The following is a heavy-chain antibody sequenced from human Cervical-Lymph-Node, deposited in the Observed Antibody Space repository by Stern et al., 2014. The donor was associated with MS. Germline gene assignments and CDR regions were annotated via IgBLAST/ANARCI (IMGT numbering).Heavy chain of an antibody. CDR3: AREDCSGGSCRGMDV. CDR2: ISYDGSSK. Sequence: VQLVESGGDVVQPGRSLRLSCAASRFSFSDYAMHWVSQAPGKGLEWVAVISYDGSSKSYADSVKGRFTISRDNSKNTVYVQMNSLRAEDTAVYYCAREDCSGGSCRGMDVWGQGTTVTVSS. D-gene: IGHD2-15*01. CDR1: RFSFSDYA. J-gene: IGHJ6*02. V-gene: IGHV3-30-3*01.